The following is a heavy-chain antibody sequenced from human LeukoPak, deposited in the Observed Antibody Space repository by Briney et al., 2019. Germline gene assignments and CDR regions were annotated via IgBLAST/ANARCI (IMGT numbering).Heavy chain of an antibody. J-gene: IGHJ4*02. Sequence: SETLSLTCTVSGYSISSGYYWGWIRQPPGKGLEWIEIIYHSGSTYYNPSLKSRVTISVDTSKNQFSLKLSSVTAADTAVYYCARRNNYYSFDYWGQGTLVTVSS. D-gene: IGHD3-22*01. CDR3: ARRNNYYSFDY. V-gene: IGHV4-38-2*02. CDR2: IYHSGST. CDR1: GYSISSGYY.